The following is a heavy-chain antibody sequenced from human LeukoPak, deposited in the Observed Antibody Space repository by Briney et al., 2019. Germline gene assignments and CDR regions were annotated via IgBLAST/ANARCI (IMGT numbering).Heavy chain of an antibody. V-gene: IGHV3-23*01. CDR3: AKDFQTWAFDI. CDR1: GFTFSTYA. CDR2: ITRSGFST. Sequence: PGGSLRLSCAASGFTFSTYAMSWVRQAPGKGLEWVSVITRSGFSTYYADSVKGRFTISRDDSKNTLYLQMNSLRAEDTAIFYCAKDFQTWAFDIWGQGTMVTVSS. J-gene: IGHJ3*02.